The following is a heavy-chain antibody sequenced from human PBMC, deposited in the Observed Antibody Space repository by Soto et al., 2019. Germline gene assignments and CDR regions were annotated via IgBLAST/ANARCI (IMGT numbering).Heavy chain of an antibody. D-gene: IGHD6-13*01. Sequence: QVQLVQSGAEVRMPGSSVKVSCKASGGTFSTYPINWVRQAPGQGLEWMGGSIPLFGTTNYAQKFKGRVTITADEPTSTAYMELSSLRPEAAAVYYCTRGDTHASSGYFGFDPWGQGTPVTVSS. CDR3: TRGDTHASSGYFGFDP. V-gene: IGHV1-69*01. CDR2: SIPLFGTT. J-gene: IGHJ5*02. CDR1: GGTFSTYP.